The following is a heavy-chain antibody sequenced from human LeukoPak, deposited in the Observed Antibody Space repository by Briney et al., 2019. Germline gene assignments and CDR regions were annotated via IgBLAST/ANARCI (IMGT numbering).Heavy chain of an antibody. CDR3: ARRGSGWFMTD. CDR2: IHYNGNT. Sequence: SETLSLTCTVSGGSINSYYWSWIRQPPGKGLGWIAYIHYNGNTNYNPSLKSRVTISVDTSNNQFSLKLTSVTAADTAVYYCARRGSGWFMTDWGQGTLVTVSS. CDR1: GGSINSYY. V-gene: IGHV4-59*08. D-gene: IGHD6-19*01. J-gene: IGHJ4*02.